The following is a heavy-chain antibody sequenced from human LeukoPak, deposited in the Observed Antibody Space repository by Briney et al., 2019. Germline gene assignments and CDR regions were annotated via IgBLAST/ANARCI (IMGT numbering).Heavy chain of an antibody. J-gene: IGHJ4*02. CDR3: ARHHYDNSGYYRGIDY. V-gene: IGHV5-10-1*01. D-gene: IGHD3-22*01. Sequence: GESLKISRKGSGYSFTSYWISWVRQMPGKGLEWMGRIDPSDSYTNYSPSFQGHVTISADKSISTAYLQWSSLKASDTAMYYCARHHYDNSGYYRGIDYWGQGTLVTVSS. CDR1: GYSFTSYW. CDR2: IDPSDSYT.